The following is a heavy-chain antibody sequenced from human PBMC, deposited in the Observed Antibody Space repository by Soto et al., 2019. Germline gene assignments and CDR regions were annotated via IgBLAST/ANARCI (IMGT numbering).Heavy chain of an antibody. CDR3: AASRGPGVVVS. CDR2: VNIDGRST. D-gene: IGHD2-15*01. CDR1: GATFSNYW. J-gene: IGHJ5*02. V-gene: IGHV3-74*01. Sequence: EVLLVESGGDLVQPGGSLRLAYAASGATFSNYWMHWVRQAPGEGLVWVSRVNIDGRSTTYADSVRGRFNISRDNAKNTVFLQMNRLRDGDTAVYYCAASRGPGVVVSWGQGTLVSVSS.